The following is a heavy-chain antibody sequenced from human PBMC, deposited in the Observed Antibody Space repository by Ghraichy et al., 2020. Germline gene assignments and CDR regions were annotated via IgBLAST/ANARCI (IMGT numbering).Heavy chain of an antibody. D-gene: IGHD6-25*01. CDR3: ARAVAAPNSGDYYYGMDV. CDR2: MNPNSGNT. J-gene: IGHJ6*02. Sequence: ASVKVSCKASGYTFTSYDINWVRQATGQGLEWMGWMNPNSGNTGYAQKFQGRVTMTRNTSISTAYMELSSLRSEDTAVYYCARAVAAPNSGDYYYGMDVWGQGTTVTVSS. CDR1: GYTFTSYD. V-gene: IGHV1-8*01.